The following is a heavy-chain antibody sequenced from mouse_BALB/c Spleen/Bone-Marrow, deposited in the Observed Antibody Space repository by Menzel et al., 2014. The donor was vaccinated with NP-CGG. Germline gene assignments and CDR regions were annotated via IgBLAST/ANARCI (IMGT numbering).Heavy chain of an antibody. Sequence: EVKLVDSGGGLVQPGESLKLSCESNEYEFPSHDMSWVRTTPEKRLELVAAINSDGGITNYPDTMERRFTISRDNTKKTLYLQMSSLRSEDTALYYCARHGFYYAMDYWGQGTSVTVSS. CDR1: EYEFPSHD. CDR3: ARHGFYYAMDY. CDR2: INSDGGIT. V-gene: IGHV5-2*01. J-gene: IGHJ4*01.